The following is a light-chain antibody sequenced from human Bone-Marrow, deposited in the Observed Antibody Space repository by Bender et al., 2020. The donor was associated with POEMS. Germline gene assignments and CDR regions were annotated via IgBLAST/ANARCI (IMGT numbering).Light chain of an antibody. J-gene: IGLJ2*01. V-gene: IGLV2-14*03. CDR3: SSYSDSSALVV. CDR2: DVT. CDR1: SNDVGRYNY. Sequence: QSALTQPPSASGSPGQSVTISCTGTSNDVGRYNYVSWYQQHPGKAPKLIIYDVTNRPSGVSNRFSGSKSATTASLTISGLQAEDEADYYCSSYSDSSALVVFGGGTKLTVL.